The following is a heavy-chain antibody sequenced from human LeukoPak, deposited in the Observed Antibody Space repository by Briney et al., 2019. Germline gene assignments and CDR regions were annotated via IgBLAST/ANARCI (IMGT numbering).Heavy chain of an antibody. D-gene: IGHD2-2*01. CDR1: GYTLTELS. CDR3: ATDVYCSSTSCMDV. Sequence: GASVKVSCKVSGYTLTELSMHWVRQAPGKGLEWMGGFDPEDGETIYAQKFQGRVTMTEDTSTDTAYMELSSLRSEDTAVYYCATDVYCSSTSCMDVWAKGTTVTVSS. CDR2: FDPEDGET. J-gene: IGHJ6*04. V-gene: IGHV1-24*01.